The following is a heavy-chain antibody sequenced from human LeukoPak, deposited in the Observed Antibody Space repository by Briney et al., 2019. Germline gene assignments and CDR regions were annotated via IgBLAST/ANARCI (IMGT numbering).Heavy chain of an antibody. CDR3: ARDFCSSTSCYVPDAFDI. J-gene: IGHJ3*02. Sequence: SETLSLTCAVSGGSISSSNWWSWVRQPPGKGLEWIGEIYHSGSTNYNPSLKSRVTISVDMSKNQFSLKLSSVTAADTAVYYCARDFCSSTSCYVPDAFDIWGQGTMVTVSS. CDR2: IYHSGST. V-gene: IGHV4-4*02. D-gene: IGHD2-2*01. CDR1: GGSISSSNW.